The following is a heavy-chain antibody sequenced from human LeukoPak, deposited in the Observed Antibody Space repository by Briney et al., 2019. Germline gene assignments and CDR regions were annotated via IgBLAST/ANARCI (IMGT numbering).Heavy chain of an antibody. J-gene: IGHJ4*02. V-gene: IGHV1-46*01. CDR2: INPSGGSA. CDR3: ARDNWNDVGDTDY. Sequence: ASVTVSCKASGYTFINYYMHWVRQAPGQGLEWMGIINPSGGSASYAQKFQGRVTMTRDTSTSTVYMELSSLRSEDTAVYYCARDNWNDVGDTDYWGQGTLVAVSS. CDR1: GYTFINYY. D-gene: IGHD1-20*01.